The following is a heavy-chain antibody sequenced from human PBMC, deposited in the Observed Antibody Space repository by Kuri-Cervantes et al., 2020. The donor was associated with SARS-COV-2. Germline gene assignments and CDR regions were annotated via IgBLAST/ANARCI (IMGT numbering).Heavy chain of an antibody. CDR1: GFTFSSYW. V-gene: IGHV3-74*01. CDR2: INSDGSST. D-gene: IGHD4-23*01. J-gene: IGHJ6*02. Sequence: GESLKISCAASGFTFSSYWMHWVRQAPGKGLAWVSRINSDGSSTSYADSVKGRFTISRDNAKNTLYLQMNSLRAEDTAVYYCARDPVTPGYYYYYGMDVWGQGTTVSVSS. CDR3: ARDPVTPGYYYYYGMDV.